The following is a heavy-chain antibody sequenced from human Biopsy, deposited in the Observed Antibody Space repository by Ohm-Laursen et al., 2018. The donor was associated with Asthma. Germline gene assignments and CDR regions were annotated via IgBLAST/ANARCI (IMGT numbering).Heavy chain of an antibody. D-gene: IGHD7-27*01. Sequence: TLSLTCTVSGGPMSSSSYSWGWIRQPPGKGLEWIGSISYTGNTDIPSLRSRVTLSVDTSKNNFSLKLTSVTAADTAVFYCAGHWNWGSFFDYWGQGMLVTVSS. CDR3: AGHWNWGSFFDY. CDR1: GGPMSSSSYS. J-gene: IGHJ4*02. CDR2: ISYTGNT. V-gene: IGHV4-39*01.